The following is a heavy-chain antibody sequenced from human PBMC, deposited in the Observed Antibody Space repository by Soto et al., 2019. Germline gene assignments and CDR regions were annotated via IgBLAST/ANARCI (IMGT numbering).Heavy chain of an antibody. V-gene: IGHV3-30*18. CDR3: AKDPGSGSYSLFHYYGMDV. Sequence: GGSLRLSCAASGFTFSSYGMHWVRQAPGKGLEWVAVISYDGSNKYYADSVKGRFTISRDNSKNTLYLQMNSLRAEDTAVYYCAKDPGSGSYSLFHYYGMDVWGQGTTVTVSS. D-gene: IGHD1-26*01. CDR1: GFTFSSYG. J-gene: IGHJ6*02. CDR2: ISYDGSNK.